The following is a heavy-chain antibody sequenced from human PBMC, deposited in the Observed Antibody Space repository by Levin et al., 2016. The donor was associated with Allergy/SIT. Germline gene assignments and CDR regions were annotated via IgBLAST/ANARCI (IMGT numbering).Heavy chain of an antibody. J-gene: IGHJ4*02. D-gene: IGHD3-22*01. CDR1: GGSISSSSYY. Sequence: SETLSLTCTVSGGSISSSSYYWGWIRQPPGKGLEWIGSIYYSGSTYYNPSLKSRVTISVDTSKNQFSLKLSSVTAADTAVYYCARHERIVVVTPYYFDYWGQGTLVTVLL. CDR3: ARHERIVVVTPYYFDY. V-gene: IGHV4-39*01. CDR2: IYYSGST.